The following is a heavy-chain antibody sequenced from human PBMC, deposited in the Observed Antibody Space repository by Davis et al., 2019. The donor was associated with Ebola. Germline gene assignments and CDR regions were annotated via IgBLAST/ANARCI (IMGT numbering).Heavy chain of an antibody. CDR3: ARSSTTDY. CDR2: LSSSGSTI. D-gene: IGHD1-1*01. J-gene: IGHJ4*02. V-gene: IGHV3-48*03. CDR1: GFTFSSYE. Sequence: GGSLRLSCAASGFTFSSYEMNWVRQAPGKGLEWVSYLSSSGSTIYYADSVKGRFTISRDNAKNALYLQVNSLRVEDTAVYYCARSSTTDYWGQGTLVTVSS.